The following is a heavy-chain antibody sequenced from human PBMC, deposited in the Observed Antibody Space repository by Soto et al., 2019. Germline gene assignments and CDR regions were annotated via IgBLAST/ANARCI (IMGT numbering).Heavy chain of an antibody. CDR2: IIPFFDTA. CDR1: GDTFSSYA. D-gene: IGHD2-2*01. Sequence: ASVKVSCKASGDTFSSYAISWVRQAPGQGLEWLGGIIPFFDTANYAQQFQGRVTITAVESTSTAYMELSSLRSEDTAVYYCARHDCISSSCYYYYYYVMDVWGQGTTVTVSS. V-gene: IGHV1-69*13. J-gene: IGHJ6*02. CDR3: ARHDCISSSCYYYYYYVMDV.